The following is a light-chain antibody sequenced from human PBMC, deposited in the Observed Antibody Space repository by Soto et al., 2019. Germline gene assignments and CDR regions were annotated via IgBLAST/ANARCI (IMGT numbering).Light chain of an antibody. CDR3: ISYASINTDV. J-gene: IGLJ1*01. V-gene: IGLV2-14*01. CDR2: DVT. Sequence: QSALTQPASVSGSPGQSITISCTRTSSDVGGYDYVSWYQQHPGKAPKLMIYDVTNRPSGVSNRFSGSKSGNTASLTISGLQAEDEADYYCISYASINTDVFGTGTKLTVL. CDR1: SSDVGGYDY.